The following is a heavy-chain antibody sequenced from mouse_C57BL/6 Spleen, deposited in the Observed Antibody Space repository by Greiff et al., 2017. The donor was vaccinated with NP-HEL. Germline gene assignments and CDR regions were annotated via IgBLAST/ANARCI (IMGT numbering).Heavy chain of an antibody. CDR3: AKNHYSTLAY. Sequence: QVQLKQSGPGLVQPSQSLSITCTVSGFSLTSYGVHWVRQSPGKGLEWLGVIWRGGSTDSNAAFMSRLSITKDKSKSQVYIKMNSLQADDTAKYYSAKNHYSTLAYWGQGTTLTVSS. D-gene: IGHD2-5*01. V-gene: IGHV2-5*01. CDR1: GFSLTSYG. J-gene: IGHJ2*01. CDR2: IWRGGST.